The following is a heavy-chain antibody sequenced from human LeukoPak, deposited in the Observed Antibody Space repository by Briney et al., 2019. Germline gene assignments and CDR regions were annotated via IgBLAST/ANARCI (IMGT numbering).Heavy chain of an antibody. V-gene: IGHV4-31*03. J-gene: IGHJ4*02. CDR1: GGSISSGGYY. Sequence: SETLSLTCTVSGGSISSGGYYWSWIRQHPGKGLEWIGYIYYSGSTYYNPSLKSRVTISVDTSKNQFSLKLSSVTAADTAVYYCARDRGPYSGYDSYYFDYWGQGTLVAVSS. D-gene: IGHD5-12*01. CDR3: ARDRGPYSGYDSYYFDY. CDR2: IYYSGST.